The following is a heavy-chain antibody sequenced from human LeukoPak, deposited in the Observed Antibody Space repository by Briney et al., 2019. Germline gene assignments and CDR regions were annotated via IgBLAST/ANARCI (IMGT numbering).Heavy chain of an antibody. CDR3: AKDRWLQGYFDY. CDR1: GFIFSNYG. V-gene: IGHV3-30*02. Sequence: PGGSLRLSCTTSGFIFSNYGMHWVRQAPGKWLEWVAFIRHDGSNKYYADSVKGRCTISRDNSKKTVYLQMNSLRTEDTAVYYCAKDRWLQGYFDYWGQGTLVTVSS. CDR2: IRHDGSNK. J-gene: IGHJ4*02. D-gene: IGHD5-24*01.